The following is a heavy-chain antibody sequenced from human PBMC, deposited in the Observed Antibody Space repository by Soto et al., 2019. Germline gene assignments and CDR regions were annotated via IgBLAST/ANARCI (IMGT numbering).Heavy chain of an antibody. J-gene: IGHJ4*02. Sequence: SETLSLTCAVYGGSFSGYYWSLIRQPPGKGLEWIGEINHSGSTNYNPSLKSRVTISVDRSKNQFSLKLSSVTAADTAVYYCARGGGYTFDYWGQGTLVTVSS. V-gene: IGHV4-34*01. CDR2: INHSGST. CDR3: ARGGGYTFDY. D-gene: IGHD3-10*01. CDR1: GGSFSGYY.